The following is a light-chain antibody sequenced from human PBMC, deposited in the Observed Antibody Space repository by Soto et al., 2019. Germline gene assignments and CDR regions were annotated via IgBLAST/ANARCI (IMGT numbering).Light chain of an antibody. CDR2: GAP. J-gene: IGKJ1*01. Sequence: EIVLTQSQGTLTLSPGARATLSCRASQSVSSSYLAWYQQKPGQAPRLLIYGAPSRATGIPERFSGSGSGTDFTLTISRLEPEELAVDDCQQYGSSPRTFGQGTKVDIK. V-gene: IGKV3-20*01. CDR3: QQYGSSPRT. CDR1: QSVSSSY.